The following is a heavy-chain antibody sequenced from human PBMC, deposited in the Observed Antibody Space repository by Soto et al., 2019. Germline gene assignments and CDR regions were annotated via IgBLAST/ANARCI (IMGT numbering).Heavy chain of an antibody. V-gene: IGHV3-7*01. CDR1: GFTFSSYW. CDR3: AREAGAGYCSGGSCYYWFEP. CDR2: IKQDGSEK. Sequence: GGSLRLSCAASGFTFSSYWMSWVRQAPGKGLEWVANIKQDGSEKYYVDSVKGRFTISRDNAKNSLYLQMNSLRAEDTAVYYCAREAGAGYCSGGSCYYWFEPWGQGTLVTVSS. J-gene: IGHJ5*02. D-gene: IGHD2-15*01.